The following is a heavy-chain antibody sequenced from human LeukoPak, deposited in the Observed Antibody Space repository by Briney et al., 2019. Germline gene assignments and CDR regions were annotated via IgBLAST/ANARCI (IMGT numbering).Heavy chain of an antibody. J-gene: IGHJ4*02. CDR2: ISYDGSNK. D-gene: IGHD6-13*01. CDR1: GFTFSSYA. CDR3: ANEGIAASGPDY. V-gene: IGHV3-30-3*02. Sequence: GGSLRLSCAVSGFTFSSYAMHWVRQAPGKGLEWVAVISYDGSNKYYADSVKGRFTISRDNSKNTLYLQMNSLRAEDTAVYYCANEGIAASGPDYWGQGTLVTVSS.